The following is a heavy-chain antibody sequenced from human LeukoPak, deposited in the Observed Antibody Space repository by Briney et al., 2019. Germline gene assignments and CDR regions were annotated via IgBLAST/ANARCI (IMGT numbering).Heavy chain of an antibody. V-gene: IGHV1-69*01. J-gene: IGHJ4*02. CDR3: ATTSMYGDYVAFAFAH. CDR1: GGTFSSYA. D-gene: IGHD4-17*01. Sequence: SVKVSCKASGGTFSSYAISWVRQAPGQGLEWMGGIIPIFGTANYAQKFQGRVTITADESTSTAYMELSSLRSEDTAVFYCATTSMYGDYVAFAFAHWGQGTLVTVPS. CDR2: IIPIFGTA.